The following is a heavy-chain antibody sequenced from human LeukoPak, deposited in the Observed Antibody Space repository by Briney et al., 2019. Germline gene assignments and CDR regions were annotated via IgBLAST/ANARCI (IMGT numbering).Heavy chain of an antibody. V-gene: IGHV3-23*01. CDR3: ARTPKAYYYDSSGYWYFDL. D-gene: IGHD3-22*01. J-gene: IGHJ2*01. CDR1: GFTFSSYA. Sequence: GSLRLSCAASGFTFSSYAMSWVRQAPGKGLEWVSAISGSGGSTYYADSVKGRFTISRDNSKNTLYLQMNSLRAEDTAVYYCARTPKAYYYDSSGYWYFDLWGRGTLVTVSS. CDR2: ISGSGGST.